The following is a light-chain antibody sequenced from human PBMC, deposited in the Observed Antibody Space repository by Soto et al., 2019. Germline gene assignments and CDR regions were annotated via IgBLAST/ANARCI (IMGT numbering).Light chain of an antibody. CDR1: QSVLSNNNNY. J-gene: IGKJ5*01. CDR2: WAS. CDR3: QQDHSARIT. V-gene: IGKV4-1*01. Sequence: DFVQTQSPDSLPVSLGERATINWKYNQSVLSNNNNYFPWFQQNPGQPPRLFIYWASPRGSGVPARFSGSGSGTDFTHTNSNVEAEDVAIYYCQQDHSARITFGQGTRLEIK.